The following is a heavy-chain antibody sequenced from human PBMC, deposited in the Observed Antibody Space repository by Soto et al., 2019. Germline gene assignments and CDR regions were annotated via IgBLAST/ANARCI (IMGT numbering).Heavy chain of an antibody. J-gene: IGHJ5*02. V-gene: IGHV4-4*02. CDR2: IYHSGST. Sequence: SETLSLTCTVSGGSVSSSQWWTWVRQPPGKGLEWIGEIYHSGSTNYNPSLKSRVTISVDKSKNQFSLKLSSVTAADTAVYYCARAAYYYDSSGYWTNWFDPWGQGTLVTVSS. CDR3: ARAAYYYDSSGYWTNWFDP. D-gene: IGHD3-22*01. CDR1: GGSVSSSQW.